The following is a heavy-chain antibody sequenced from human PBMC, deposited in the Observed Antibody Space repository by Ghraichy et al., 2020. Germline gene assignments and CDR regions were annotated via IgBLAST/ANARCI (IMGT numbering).Heavy chain of an antibody. CDR2: INGDGSRK. J-gene: IGHJ5*02. CDR1: GLSISTYV. Sequence: GGSLRLSCAASGLSISTYVINWVRQAPGKGLEWVSGINGDGSRKYYADTVTGRFTISRDNSKNTVYLQMNSLRAEDTAIYYCANVWKYEIDWFDPWGQGTLVTVSS. CDR3: ANVWKYEIDWFDP. D-gene: IGHD1-7*01. V-gene: IGHV3-23*01.